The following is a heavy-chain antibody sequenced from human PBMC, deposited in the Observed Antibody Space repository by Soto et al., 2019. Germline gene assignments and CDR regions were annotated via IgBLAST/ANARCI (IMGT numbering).Heavy chain of an antibody. D-gene: IGHD3-3*01. Sequence: QEQLVESGGGVVHPGRSLRLSCAASGFIFSNYAMHWVRQAPGKGLEWVALISYVGTNEYYADSVKGRFTNSRDDSKNTLYLQMNSLRAEDTAVYYCARVPSPPYYDFSSGPATNGMDVWGQGTTVTVSS. CDR1: GFIFSNYA. CDR2: ISYVGTNE. CDR3: ARVPSPPYYDFSSGPATNGMDV. J-gene: IGHJ6*02. V-gene: IGHV3-30-3*01.